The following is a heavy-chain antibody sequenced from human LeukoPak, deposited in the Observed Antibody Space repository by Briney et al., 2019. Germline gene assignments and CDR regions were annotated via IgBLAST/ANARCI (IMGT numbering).Heavy chain of an antibody. CDR3: ARGTYYYDSSAIGDY. D-gene: IGHD3-22*01. CDR2: INTNTGNP. V-gene: IGHV7-4-1*02. Sequence: ASVKVSCKASGYTLTSYAMNWVRQAPGQGLEWMGWINTNTGNPTYAQGFTGRFVFSLDTSVSTAYLRISSLKAEDTAVYYCARGTYYYDSSAIGDYWGQGTLVTVSS. CDR1: GYTLTSYA. J-gene: IGHJ4*02.